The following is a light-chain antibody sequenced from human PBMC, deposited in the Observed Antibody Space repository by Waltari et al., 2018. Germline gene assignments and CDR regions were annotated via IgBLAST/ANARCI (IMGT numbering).Light chain of an antibody. CDR1: TVAVTSPHW. J-gene: IGLJ2*01. V-gene: IGLV7-46*01. Sequence: QAVVTQEPSLTVSPGGTVTLTCVSSTVAVTSPHWPYWFQQKLGQAPRALLSDTDIRHSGTPARFSGALLGGKAALTLSGAQPEDEAEYFRLLQYSGFRVFGGGTRLTVL. CDR2: DTD. CDR3: LLQYSGFRV.